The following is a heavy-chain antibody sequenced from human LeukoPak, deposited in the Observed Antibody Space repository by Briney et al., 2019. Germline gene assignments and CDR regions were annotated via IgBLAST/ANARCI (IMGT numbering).Heavy chain of an antibody. J-gene: IGHJ3*02. Sequence: PPETLSLTCTVSGGSISSSSYYWGWIRQPPGKGLEWIGSLHYSGSTYYNPSLTSRVTISVDTSKNQFSLKLTSVTAADTAVYYCGRLIVRGLGAFDIWGQGTMVTVSS. CDR2: LHYSGST. D-gene: IGHD3-16*02. CDR3: GRLIVRGLGAFDI. CDR1: GGSISSSSYY. V-gene: IGHV4-39*01.